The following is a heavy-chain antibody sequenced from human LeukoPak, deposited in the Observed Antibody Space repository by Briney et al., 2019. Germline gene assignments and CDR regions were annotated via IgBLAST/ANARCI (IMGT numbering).Heavy chain of an antibody. CDR2: IYYSGTT. Sequence: SETLSLTCTVSGGSISSYYWSWIRQPPGKGLEWIGYIYYSGTTNYNPSLKSRVTISVDTSKNQFSLKLSSVTAADTAVYYCAXXVYIAAAQYGYWGQGTLVT. V-gene: IGHV4-59*01. D-gene: IGHD6-13*01. J-gene: IGHJ4*02. CDR1: GGSISSYY. CDR3: AXXVYIAAAQYGY.